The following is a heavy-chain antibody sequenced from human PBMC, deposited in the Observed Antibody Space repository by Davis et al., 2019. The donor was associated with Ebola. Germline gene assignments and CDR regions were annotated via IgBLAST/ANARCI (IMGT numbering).Heavy chain of an antibody. CDR2: IKQDGSEK. D-gene: IGHD3-10*01. V-gene: IGHV3-7*01. CDR3: AKDDFKMIRGVITEIDY. CDR1: GFTFSSYW. Sequence: GESLKISCAASGFTFSSYWMSWVRQAPGKGLEWVANIKQDGSEKYYVDSVKGRFTISRDNAKNSLYLQMNSLRAEDTAVYYCAKDDFKMIRGVITEIDYWGQGSLVTVSS. J-gene: IGHJ4*02.